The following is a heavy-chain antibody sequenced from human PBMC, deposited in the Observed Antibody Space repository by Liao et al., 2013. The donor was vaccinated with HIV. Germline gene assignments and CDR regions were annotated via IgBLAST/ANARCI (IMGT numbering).Heavy chain of an antibody. CDR1: GGSFSGYY. D-gene: IGHD3-22*01. V-gene: IGHV4-34*01. Sequence: QVRLQQWGAGLLKPSETLSLTCTVYGGSFSGYYWSWIRQPPGKGLEWIGEINHGGSTNYNPSLKSRVTISVDTSKNQFSLRLSSVTAADTAVYYCARGPGYYDSSGYWGYWGQGTLVTVSS. CDR2: INHGGST. J-gene: IGHJ4*02. CDR3: ARGPGYYDSSGYWGY.